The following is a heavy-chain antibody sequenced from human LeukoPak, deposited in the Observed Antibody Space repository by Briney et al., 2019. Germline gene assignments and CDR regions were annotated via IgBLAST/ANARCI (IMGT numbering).Heavy chain of an antibody. CDR3: ATWALRDGYEKPFDY. J-gene: IGHJ4*02. CDR1: GYTLTELS. D-gene: IGHD5-24*01. V-gene: IGHV1-24*01. Sequence: GASVKVSCKVSGYTLTELSMHWVRQTPGKGLEWMGGFDPEDGETIYAQKFQGRVTMTEDTSTDTAYMELSSPRSEDTAVYYCATWALRDGYEKPFDYWGQGTLVTVSS. CDR2: FDPEDGET.